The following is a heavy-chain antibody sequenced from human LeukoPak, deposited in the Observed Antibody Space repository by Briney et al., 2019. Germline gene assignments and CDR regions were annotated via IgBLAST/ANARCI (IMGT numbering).Heavy chain of an antibody. CDR2: IGSSGSTI. CDR3: ARDSPGGMDV. V-gene: IGHV3-48*03. Sequence: GGSLRLSCAASGFTFSSYEMNWVRQAPGKGLEWVSYIGSSGSTIYYADSVKGRFTISRDNAKNSLYLQMNSLRAEDTAVYYCARDSPGGMDVWGQGTTVTVSS. J-gene: IGHJ6*02. CDR1: GFTFSSYE.